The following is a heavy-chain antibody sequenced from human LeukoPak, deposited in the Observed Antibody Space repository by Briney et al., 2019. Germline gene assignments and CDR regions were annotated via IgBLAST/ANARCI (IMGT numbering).Heavy chain of an antibody. V-gene: IGHV4-39*01. Sequence: SETLSLTCTVSGGSISSSSYYWGWIRQPPGKGLEWIGSIYYSGSTYYNPSLTSRVTISVDTSKNQFSLKLSSVTAADTAVYYCARLFPYCSSTSCYKGLWFGESRGLYYYMDVWGKGTTVTISS. D-gene: IGHD2-2*02. CDR3: ARLFPYCSSTSCYKGLWFGESRGLYYYMDV. CDR1: GGSISSSSYY. J-gene: IGHJ6*03. CDR2: IYYSGST.